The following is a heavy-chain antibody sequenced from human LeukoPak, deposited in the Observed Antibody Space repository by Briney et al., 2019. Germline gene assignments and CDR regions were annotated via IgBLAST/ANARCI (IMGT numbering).Heavy chain of an antibody. J-gene: IGHJ4*02. D-gene: IGHD4-17*01. V-gene: IGHV3-23*01. CDR1: GFTFSGYA. CDR2: ISGSSGRT. Sequence: SGGSLRLSCAASGFTFSGYAMSWVRQAPGKGLEWVSAISGSSGRTDYADSVKGRFTISRDNSKNTLYLQMNSLRAEDTAVYYCAKGETMSTVTTYCDYWGQGTLVTVSS. CDR3: AKGETMSTVTTYCDY.